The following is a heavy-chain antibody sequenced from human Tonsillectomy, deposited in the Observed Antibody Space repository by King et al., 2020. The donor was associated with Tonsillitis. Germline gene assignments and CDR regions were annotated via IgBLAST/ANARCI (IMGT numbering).Heavy chain of an antibody. CDR3: SGGGEGLVTYYFAY. CDR2: IDPSDSNT. Sequence: QLVQSGAEVIKPGESLKISCKGSGYSFSNFWIGWVRQMPGKGLEWVGIIDPSDSNTRYSPSFQGQVTISADKSTSTAYLQWSSLKDSDTGMYFCSGGGEGLVTYYFAYWGQGTLVTVSS. J-gene: IGHJ4*02. D-gene: IGHD3-16*01. CDR1: GYSFSNFW. V-gene: IGHV5-51*01.